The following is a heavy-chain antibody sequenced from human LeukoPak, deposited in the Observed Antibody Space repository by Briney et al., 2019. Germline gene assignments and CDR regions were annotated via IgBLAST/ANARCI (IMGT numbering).Heavy chain of an antibody. D-gene: IGHD6-13*01. J-gene: IGHJ5*02. CDR2: INPNSGGT. CDR3: ARDRRQQLENWFDP. Sequence: ASVKVSCKASGYTFTGYYMHWVRQAPGQGLEWMGWINPNSGGTNYAQKFQGRVTMTRDTSTSTAYMELSSLRSEDTAVYYCARDRRQQLENWFDPWGHGTLVTVSS. V-gene: IGHV1-2*02. CDR1: GYTFTGYY.